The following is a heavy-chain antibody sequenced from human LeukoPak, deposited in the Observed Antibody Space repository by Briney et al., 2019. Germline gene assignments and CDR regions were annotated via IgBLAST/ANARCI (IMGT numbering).Heavy chain of an antibody. CDR3: AREGVWRQQLVDYYYGMDV. J-gene: IGHJ6*02. V-gene: IGHV3-74*01. Sequence: GGSLRLSCAASGFTFSSYWMHWVRQAPGKGLVWVSRINSDGSSTSYADSVKGRFTISRDNAKNTLYLQMNSLRAEDTAVFYCAREGVWRQQLVDYYYGMDVWGQGTTVTVSS. CDR2: INSDGSST. D-gene: IGHD6-13*01. CDR1: GFTFSSYW.